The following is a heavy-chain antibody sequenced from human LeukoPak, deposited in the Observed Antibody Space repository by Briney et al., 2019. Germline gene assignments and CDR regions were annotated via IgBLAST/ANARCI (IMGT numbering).Heavy chain of an antibody. J-gene: IGHJ6*03. CDR1: GFTISNHW. V-gene: IGHV3-74*01. D-gene: IGHD2-2*01. CDR2: INSDGRRT. Sequence: PGGSLRLSCTASGFTISNHWMHWVRQAPGKGLVWVSRINSDGRRTSYADSVKGRFTISRDNAKNTPYLEMNSLRPDDTAVYYCAREVEVVPATMGAYYYYYMDVWGKGTTVTVSS. CDR3: AREVEVVPATMGAYYYYYMDV.